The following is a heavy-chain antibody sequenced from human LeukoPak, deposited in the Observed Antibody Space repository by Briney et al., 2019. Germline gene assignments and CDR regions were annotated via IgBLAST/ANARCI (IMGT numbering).Heavy chain of an antibody. CDR1: GGSFSGYY. Sequence: SETLSLTCAVYGGSFSGYYWSWIRQPPGKGLEWIGEINHSGSTNYNPSLKSRVTISVDTSKNQFSLKLSPVTAADTAVYYCARGLMVRGATYFDYWGQGTLVTVSS. CDR2: INHSGST. V-gene: IGHV4-34*01. CDR3: ARGLMVRGATYFDY. J-gene: IGHJ4*02. D-gene: IGHD3-10*01.